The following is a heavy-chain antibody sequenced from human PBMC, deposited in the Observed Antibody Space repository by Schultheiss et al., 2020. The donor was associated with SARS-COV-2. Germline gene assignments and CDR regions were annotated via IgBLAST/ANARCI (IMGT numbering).Heavy chain of an antibody. D-gene: IGHD3-10*01. Sequence: GGSLRLSCAASGFTFNDYYMSWFRQAPGKGLEWVSYITGDSTYTKYADSVKGRFAISRDNAKNSLYLQMNSLRAEDTAVYYCARVRFSSGYNYYGMDVWGQGTTVTVSS. V-gene: IGHV3-11*06. CDR2: ITGDSTYT. CDR1: GFTFNDYY. J-gene: IGHJ6*02. CDR3: ARVRFSSGYNYYGMDV.